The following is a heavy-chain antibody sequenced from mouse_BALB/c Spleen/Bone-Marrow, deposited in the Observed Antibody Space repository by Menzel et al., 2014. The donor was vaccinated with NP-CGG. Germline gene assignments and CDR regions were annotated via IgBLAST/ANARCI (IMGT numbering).Heavy chain of an antibody. CDR3: ARQGDGYRDY. J-gene: IGHJ2*01. D-gene: IGHD2-3*01. CDR1: GFTFSSYA. V-gene: IGHV5-9-3*01. CDR2: ISNTGNYT. Sequence: DVKLQESGGGLVKPGGSLKLSCAASGFTFSSYAMSWVRQTPEKRLEWVATISNTGNYTYYPDSVKGRFTISRDNAKNTLYLQMSSLRSEDTALYYCARQGDGYRDYWGQGTTLTVSS.